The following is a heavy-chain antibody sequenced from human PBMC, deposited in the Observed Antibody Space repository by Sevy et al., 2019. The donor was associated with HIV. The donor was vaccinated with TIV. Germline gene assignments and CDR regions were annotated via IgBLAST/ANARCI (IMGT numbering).Heavy chain of an antibody. Sequence: GGSLRLSCSASGFRLNTYAMHWVRQAPGKGLEWVSVISSTGNFESYAAFVKGRFTISKDNSKNTVSLQMNSLRPEDTAMYYCARDAGYTTKFHPLHWGQGTLVTVSS. CDR1: GFRLNTYA. D-gene: IGHD5-12*01. J-gene: IGHJ4*02. CDR2: ISSTGNFE. V-gene: IGHV3-30*04. CDR3: ARDAGYTTKFHPLH.